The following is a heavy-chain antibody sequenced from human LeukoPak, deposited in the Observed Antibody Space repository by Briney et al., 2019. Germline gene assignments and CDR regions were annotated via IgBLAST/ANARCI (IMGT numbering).Heavy chain of an antibody. D-gene: IGHD4-17*01. CDR3: ARGGDYGAPDY. Sequence: PGESLKISCKGSGYSFTYWIGWVRQMPGKGLEWMGIIYPGDSDTRHSPSFQGQVTISADKSISTAYLQWSSLKVSDTAMYYCARGGDYGAPDYWGQGTLVTVSS. CDR1: GYSFTYW. V-gene: IGHV5-51*01. CDR2: IYPGDSDT. J-gene: IGHJ4*02.